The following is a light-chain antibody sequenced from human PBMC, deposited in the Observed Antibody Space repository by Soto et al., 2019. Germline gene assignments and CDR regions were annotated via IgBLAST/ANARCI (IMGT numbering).Light chain of an antibody. V-gene: IGKV3-20*01. CDR3: QLYGDSPMYT. Sequence: EIVLTPSPGTLSLSPGERATLSCRARQSVSDSSLAWYHQKPGQAPRLLIYGASRRATGIPDTFSGSGSGTDFTLTIIRLEPEDFAVYYCQLYGDSPMYTFGQGTKLEIK. J-gene: IGKJ2*01. CDR2: GAS. CDR1: QSVSDSS.